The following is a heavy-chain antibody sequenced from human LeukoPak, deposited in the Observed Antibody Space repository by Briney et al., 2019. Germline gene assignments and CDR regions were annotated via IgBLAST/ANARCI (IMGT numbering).Heavy chain of an antibody. Sequence: SVKVSCKASGGTFSSYAISWVRQAPGQGLDWMGRIIPIFGTANYAQKFQGRVTITTDESTSTAYMELSSLRSEDTAVYYCARASITMVRGVIAPFDYWGQGTLVTVSS. J-gene: IGHJ4*02. CDR2: IIPIFGTA. D-gene: IGHD3-10*01. CDR1: GGTFSSYA. CDR3: ARASITMVRGVIAPFDY. V-gene: IGHV1-69*05.